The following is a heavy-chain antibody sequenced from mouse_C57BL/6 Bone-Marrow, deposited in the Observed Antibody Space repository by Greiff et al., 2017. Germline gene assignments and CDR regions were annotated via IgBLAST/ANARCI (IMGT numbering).Heavy chain of an antibody. CDR2: IYPGSGST. CDR1: GYTFTSYW. J-gene: IGHJ1*03. Sequence: VQLQQSGAELVKPGASVKMSCKASGYTFTSYWITWVKQRPGQGLEWIGDIYPGSGSTNYNEKFKSKATLTVDTSSSTAYMQLSSLTSEDSAVYYCASDWYFDVWGTGTTVTVTS. V-gene: IGHV1-55*01. CDR3: ASDWYFDV.